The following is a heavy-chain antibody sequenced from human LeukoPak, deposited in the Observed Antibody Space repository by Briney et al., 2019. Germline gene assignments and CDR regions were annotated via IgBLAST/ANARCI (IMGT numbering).Heavy chain of an antibody. CDR1: GGSFRGYY. V-gene: IGHV4-34*01. D-gene: IGHD4-11*01. CDR2: INHSGST. J-gene: IGHJ6*02. Sequence: SETLSLTCAVYGGSFRGYYWTWIRQVPGKGLEWIGEINHSGSTDYSVPLKSRVTLSVDTSKNQFSLKLTSVTAADTAVYYCTTSNSGSFYYGMDVRGQGTTVTVSS. CDR3: TTSNSGSFYYGMDV.